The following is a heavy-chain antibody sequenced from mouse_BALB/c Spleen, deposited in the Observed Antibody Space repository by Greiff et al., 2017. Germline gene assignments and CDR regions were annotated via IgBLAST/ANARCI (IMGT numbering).Heavy chain of an antibody. J-gene: IGHJ3*01. D-gene: IGHD1-1*02. V-gene: IGHV1S22*01. CDR1: GYTFTSYW. Sequence: LQQPGSELVRPGASVKLSCKASGYTFTSYWMHWVKQRPGQGLEWIGNIYPGSGSTNYDEKFKSKATLTVDTSSSTAYMQLSSLTSEDSAVYYCTRYGGYAWFAYWGQGTLVTVSA. CDR2: IYPGSGST. CDR3: TRYGGYAWFAY.